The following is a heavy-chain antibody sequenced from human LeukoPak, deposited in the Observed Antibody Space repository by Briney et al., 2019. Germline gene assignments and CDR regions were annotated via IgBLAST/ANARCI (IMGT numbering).Heavy chain of an antibody. CDR3: ARDLYWVRGVINLDY. V-gene: IGHV4-34*01. CDR1: GGSFSGYY. Sequence: SETLSLTCAVYGGSFSGYYWSWIRQPPGKGLEWIGEINHSGSTNYNPSLKSRVTISVDTSKNQFSLKLSSVTAADTAVYYCARDLYWVRGVINLDYWGQGTLVTVSS. D-gene: IGHD3-10*02. CDR2: INHSGST. J-gene: IGHJ4*02.